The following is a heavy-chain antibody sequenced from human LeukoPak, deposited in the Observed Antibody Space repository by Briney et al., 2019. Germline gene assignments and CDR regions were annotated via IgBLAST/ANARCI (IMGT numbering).Heavy chain of an antibody. Sequence: GGSLRLSCAASGFTFSSYAMHCVRQAPGKGLEYVSSISSNGGSTSYANSVKGRFTISRDNSKNTLYLQMGSLRTDDMAVYYCARDLRGAGDYWGQGTLVTVSS. V-gene: IGHV3-64*01. CDR3: ARDLRGAGDY. CDR2: ISSNGGST. J-gene: IGHJ4*02. D-gene: IGHD1-26*01. CDR1: GFTFSSYA.